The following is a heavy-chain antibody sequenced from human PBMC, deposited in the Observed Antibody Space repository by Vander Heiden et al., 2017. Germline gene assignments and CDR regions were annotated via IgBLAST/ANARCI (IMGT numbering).Heavy chain of an antibody. CDR3: ERERTGDRERVMYYFDY. J-gene: IGHJ4*02. V-gene: IGHV3-33*01. CDR2: IWYDGSNK. Sequence: QVQLVESGGGVVQPGRSLRLSCAPPGFTSSSYGMHWVRRAPGKGLEWVAVIWYDGSNKYYADSVKGRFTISRDNSKNTLYLQMNSLRAEDTAVYYCERERTGDRERVMYYFDYWGQGTLVTVSS. D-gene: IGHD7-27*01. CDR1: GFTSSSYG.